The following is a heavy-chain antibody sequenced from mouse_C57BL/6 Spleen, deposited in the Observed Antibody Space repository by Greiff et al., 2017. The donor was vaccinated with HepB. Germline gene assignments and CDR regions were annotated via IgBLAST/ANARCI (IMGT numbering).Heavy chain of an antibody. CDR3: ARSPYHGSLYWYFDV. CDR2: IYPGDGDT. CDR1: GYAFSSSW. D-gene: IGHD1-1*01. Sequence: QVQLKQSGPELVKPGASVKISCKASGYAFSSSWMNWVKQRPGKGLEWIGRIYPGDGDTNYNGKFKGKSTLTADKSSSTAYMQLSSLTSEDSAVYFCARSPYHGSLYWYFDVWGTGTTVTVSS. J-gene: IGHJ1*03. V-gene: IGHV1-82*01.